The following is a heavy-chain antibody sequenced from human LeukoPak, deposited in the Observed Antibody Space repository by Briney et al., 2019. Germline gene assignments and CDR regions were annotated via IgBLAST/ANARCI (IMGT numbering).Heavy chain of an antibody. D-gene: IGHD1-1*01. CDR3: AREEMERRAFDI. Sequence: ASVKVSCKASGGTFSSYASSWVRQAPGQGLEWMGGIIPIFGTANYAQKFQGRVTITTDESTSTAYMELSSLRSEDTAVYYCAREEMERRAFDIWGQGTMVTVSS. CDR2: IIPIFGTA. V-gene: IGHV1-69*05. CDR1: GGTFSSYA. J-gene: IGHJ3*02.